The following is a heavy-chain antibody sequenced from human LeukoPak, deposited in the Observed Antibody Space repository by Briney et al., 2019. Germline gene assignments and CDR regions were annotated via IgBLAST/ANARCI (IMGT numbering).Heavy chain of an antibody. J-gene: IGHJ3*02. CDR3: ARTSYYYGSGRYGAFDI. D-gene: IGHD3-10*01. CDR1: RFTVSSNY. Sequence: GGSLSLSCAASRFTVSSNYMSWVRQAPGRGLEWDSVIYSVGSTYYVDSVKGRFTTSRDDSKNTLYLQMNSVRAEDTGVYYCARTSYYYGSGRYGAFDIWGEGTMVTVSS. CDR2: IYSVGST. V-gene: IGHV3-66*01.